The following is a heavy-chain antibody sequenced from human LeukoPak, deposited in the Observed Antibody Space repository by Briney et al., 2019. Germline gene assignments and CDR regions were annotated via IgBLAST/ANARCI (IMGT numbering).Heavy chain of an antibody. D-gene: IGHD1/OR15-1a*01. CDR2: INPNSGGT. V-gene: IGHV1-2*02. Sequence: ASVKISCKASGGTFSSYTISWVRQAPGQGLEWMGWINPNSGGTNYAQKFQGRVTMTRDTSISTAYMELSRLRPDDTAVYYCARDKQGMDVWGQGTTVTVSS. CDR3: ARDKQGMDV. J-gene: IGHJ6*02. CDR1: GGTFSSYT.